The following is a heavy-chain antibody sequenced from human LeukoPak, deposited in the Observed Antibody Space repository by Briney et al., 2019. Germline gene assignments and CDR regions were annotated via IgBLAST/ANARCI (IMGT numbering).Heavy chain of an antibody. J-gene: IGHJ6*03. CDR2: IRYDGSNK. V-gene: IGHV3-30*02. CDR3: ANSLCSSTSCYYYYMDV. CDR1: GFTFSSYG. Sequence: GGSLRLSCAASGFTFSSYGMHCVRQAPGKGLEWVAFIRYDGSNKYYADSVKGRFTISRDNSKNTLYLQMNSLRAEDTAVYYCANSLCSSTSCYYYYMDVWGKGTTVTVSS. D-gene: IGHD2-2*01.